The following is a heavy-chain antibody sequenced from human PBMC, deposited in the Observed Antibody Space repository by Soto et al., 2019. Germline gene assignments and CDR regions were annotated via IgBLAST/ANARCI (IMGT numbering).Heavy chain of an antibody. CDR1: GFKFSMFG. Sequence: ELFLQESGGDLVQPGGFLRLSCVASGFKFSMFGMNWVRQAPGKGLEWIAYISSSSATIIYGGSVEGRFTVSRDNAANSLFLQMKSLRDEDTAVYYCARDKGGTVAGFNWFDPWGHGTTVTVST. J-gene: IGHJ5*02. V-gene: IGHV3-48*02. D-gene: IGHD6-19*01. CDR2: ISSSSATI. CDR3: ARDKGGTVAGFNWFDP.